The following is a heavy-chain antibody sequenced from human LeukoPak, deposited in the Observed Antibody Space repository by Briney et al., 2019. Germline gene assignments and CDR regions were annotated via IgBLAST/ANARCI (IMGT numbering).Heavy chain of an antibody. D-gene: IGHD2/OR15-2a*01. CDR1: GYTFTGYY. CDR3: ATSRRLLDAFDI. J-gene: IGHJ3*02. V-gene: IGHV1-2*02. CDR2: INPNSGGT. Sequence: VASVKVSCKASGYTFTGYYMHWVRQAPGQGLEWMGWINPNSGGTNYAQKFQGRVTMTRDTSIKTAYMEVSRLRSDDTAMYYCATSRRLLDAFDIWGQGTMVTVSS.